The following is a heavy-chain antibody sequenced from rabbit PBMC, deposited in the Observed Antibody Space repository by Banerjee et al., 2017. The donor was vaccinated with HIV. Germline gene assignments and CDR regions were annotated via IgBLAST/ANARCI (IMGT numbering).Heavy chain of an antibody. CDR1: GFDLNDYYY. V-gene: IGHV1S40*01. Sequence: QQLEESGGDLIKPGASLILTCKASGFDLNDYYYMCWVRQAPGKGLEWIACINTSSGNTVYASWAKGRFTISKTSSTTVTLQMTSLTAADTATYFCARGWITMTMNLWGPGTLVTVS. CDR2: INTSSGNT. J-gene: IGHJ4*01. CDR3: ARGWITMTMNL. D-gene: IGHD2-1*01.